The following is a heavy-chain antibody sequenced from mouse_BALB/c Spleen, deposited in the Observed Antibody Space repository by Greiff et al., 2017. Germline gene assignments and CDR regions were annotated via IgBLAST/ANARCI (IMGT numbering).Heavy chain of an antibody. CDR1: GFTFSNYW. J-gene: IGHJ3*01. V-gene: IGHV6-6*02. Sequence: EVQGVESGGGLVQPGGSMKLSCVASGFTFSNYWMNWVRQSPEKGLEWVAEIRLKSNNYATHYAESVKGRFTISRDDSKSSVYLQMNNLRAEDTGIYYCTSSMYYGSSPFAYWGQGTLVTVSA. CDR2: IRLKSNNYAT. CDR3: TSSMYYGSSPFAY. D-gene: IGHD1-1*01.